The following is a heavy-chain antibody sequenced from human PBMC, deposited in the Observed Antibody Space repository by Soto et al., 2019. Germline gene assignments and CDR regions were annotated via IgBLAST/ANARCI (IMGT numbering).Heavy chain of an antibody. CDR1: GYTFTSYY. CDR2: INPSGGST. Sequence: ASVKVSCKASGYTFTSYYMHWVRQAPGQGLEWMGIINPSGGSTSYAQKFQGRVTMTRDTSTSTVYMELSSLRSEDTAVYYCATYSGYDHQDNYYYYGMDVWGQGTTVTV. V-gene: IGHV1-46*01. J-gene: IGHJ6*02. CDR3: ATYSGYDHQDNYYYYGMDV. D-gene: IGHD5-12*01.